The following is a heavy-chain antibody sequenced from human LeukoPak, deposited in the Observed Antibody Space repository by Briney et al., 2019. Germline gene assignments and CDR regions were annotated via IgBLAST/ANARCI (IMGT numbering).Heavy chain of an antibody. CDR2: ISTYSGNT. CDR3: ARYYSNYAFDY. V-gene: IGHV1-18*01. J-gene: IGHJ4*02. D-gene: IGHD4-11*01. Sequence: ASVRVSCKASGYTFTSYGISWVRQAPGQGLEWMGWISTYSGNTNYAQKLQGRVTMTTDTSTSTAYMELRSLRSDDTAVYYCARYYSNYAFDYWGQGTLVTVSS. CDR1: GYTFTSYG.